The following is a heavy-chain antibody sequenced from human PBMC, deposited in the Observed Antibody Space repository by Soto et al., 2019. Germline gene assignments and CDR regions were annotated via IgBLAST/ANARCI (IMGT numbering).Heavy chain of an antibody. V-gene: IGHV3-23*01. CDR3: AKDLGLLWFGESRARYYGMDV. CDR2: ISGSGGST. J-gene: IGHJ6*02. CDR1: GFTFSSYA. Sequence: PGGSLRLSCAASGFTFSSYAMSWVRQAPGKGLEWVSAISGSGGSTYYADSVKGRFTISRDNSKNTLYLQMNSLRAEDTAVYYCAKDLGLLWFGESRARYYGMDVWGQGTTVTVSS. D-gene: IGHD3-10*01.